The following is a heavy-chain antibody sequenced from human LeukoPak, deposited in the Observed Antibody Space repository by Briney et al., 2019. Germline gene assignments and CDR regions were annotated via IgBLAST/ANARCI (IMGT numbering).Heavy chain of an antibody. J-gene: IGHJ6*03. CDR1: GFTFSSYG. CDR3: AKDKWELPHGGYYYYMDV. CDR2: IRYDGSNK. Sequence: GGSLRLSCAASGFTFSSYGMHWVRQAPGKGLEWVAFIRYDGSNKYYADSVKGRFTISRDNSKNTLYLQMNSLRAEDTAVYYCAKDKWELPHGGYYYYMDVWGKGITVTISS. D-gene: IGHD1-26*01. V-gene: IGHV3-30*02.